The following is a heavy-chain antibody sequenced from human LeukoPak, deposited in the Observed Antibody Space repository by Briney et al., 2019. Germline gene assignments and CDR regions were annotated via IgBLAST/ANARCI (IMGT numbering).Heavy chain of an antibody. CDR1: GFTVSSNY. CDR2: IYSGGST. Sequence: GGSLRLSCAASGFTVSSNYMSWVRQAPGKGLEWVSVIYSGGSTYYADSVKGRFTISRDNSKNTLYLQMNSLRAEDTAVYYCARDGRNKGAVAFDYWGQGTLVTVSS. CDR3: ARDGRNKGAVAFDY. V-gene: IGHV3-53*01. D-gene: IGHD6-19*01. J-gene: IGHJ4*02.